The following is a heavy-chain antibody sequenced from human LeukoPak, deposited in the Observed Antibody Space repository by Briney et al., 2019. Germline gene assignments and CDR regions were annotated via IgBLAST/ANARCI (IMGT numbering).Heavy chain of an antibody. V-gene: IGHV1-46*01. Sequence: AASVKVSCKASGYTFTSYYMHWVRQAPGQGLEWMGIINPSGGSTSYAQKFQGRVTMTRDMSTSTVYMELSSLRSEDTAVYYCAGAGGGDRPLGAFDIWGQGTMVTVSS. D-gene: IGHD2-21*02. J-gene: IGHJ3*02. CDR1: GYTFTSYY. CDR3: AGAGGGDRPLGAFDI. CDR2: INPSGGST.